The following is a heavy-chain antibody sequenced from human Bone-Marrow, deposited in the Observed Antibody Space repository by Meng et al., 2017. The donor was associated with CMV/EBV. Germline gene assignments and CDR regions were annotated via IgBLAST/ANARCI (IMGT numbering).Heavy chain of an antibody. Sequence: GESQKISCAASGFTFSGSAMHWVRQASGKGLEWVGRIRSKANSYATAYAASVKGRFTISRDDSKNTAYLQMNSLKTEDTAVYYCTRNSGGAIPFDYWGQGTLVTVSS. J-gene: IGHJ4*02. D-gene: IGHD3-16*02. V-gene: IGHV3-73*01. CDR3: TRNSGGAIPFDY. CDR1: GFTFSGSA. CDR2: IRSKANSYAT.